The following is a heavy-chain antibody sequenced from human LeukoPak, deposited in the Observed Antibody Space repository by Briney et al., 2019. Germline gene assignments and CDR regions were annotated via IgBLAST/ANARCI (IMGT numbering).Heavy chain of an antibody. V-gene: IGHV4-38-2*02. CDR2: IFHNGNT. D-gene: IGHD2-15*01. CDR3: ARQPHCIGAVGCYSAGHHMDV. CDR1: GYSISSGYY. Sequence: SETLSLTCSVSGYSISSGYYWGWIRQLPGKGLEWIGSIFHNGNTYSNPSLRSRVSISVDTSKNQFSLRLSSVTAAGAAVYYCARQPHCIGAVGCYSAGHHMDVWGKGTTVTV. J-gene: IGHJ6*03.